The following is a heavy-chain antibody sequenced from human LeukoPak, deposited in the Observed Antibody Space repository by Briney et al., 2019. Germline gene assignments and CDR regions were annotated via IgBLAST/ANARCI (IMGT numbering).Heavy chain of an antibody. CDR3: ARARSDSSGYYFDY. Sequence: SETLSLTCAVYGGSFSGYYWSWIRQPPGKGLEWIGEINHSGSTNYNPSLKSRVTISVDTPKNQFSLKLSSVTAADTAVYYCARARSDSSGYYFDYWGQGTLVTVSS. D-gene: IGHD3-22*01. J-gene: IGHJ4*02. V-gene: IGHV4-34*01. CDR2: INHSGST. CDR1: GGSFSGYY.